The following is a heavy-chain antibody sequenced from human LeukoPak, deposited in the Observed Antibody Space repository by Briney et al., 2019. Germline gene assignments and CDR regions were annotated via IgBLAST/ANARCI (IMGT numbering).Heavy chain of an antibody. CDR3: ARVRMDTFYSETSGSDY. CDR1: GYTFTGYY. J-gene: IGHJ4*02. Sequence: ASVKVSCKASGYTFTGYYMHWVRQAPGQGLEWMGIIDPSGGSTSYAQKFQGRVTLTRDMSTSTVYMELSSLRSEDTAVYYCARVRMDTFYSETSGSDYWGQGTLVTVSS. CDR2: IDPSGGST. V-gene: IGHV1-46*01. D-gene: IGHD3-22*01.